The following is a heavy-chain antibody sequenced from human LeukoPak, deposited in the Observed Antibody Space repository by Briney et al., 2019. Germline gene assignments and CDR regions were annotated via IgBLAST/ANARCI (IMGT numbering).Heavy chain of an antibody. V-gene: IGHV3-66*01. J-gene: IGHJ6*03. CDR1: GFTVSSNY. D-gene: IGHD2-15*01. Sequence: GGSLRLSCAASGFTVSSNYMSWVRQAPGKGLEWDSVIYSGGSTYYADSVKGRFTISRDNAKNSMYLQMNSLRAEETAVYFCARTAYSDEGMDVWGKGTTVTVSS. CDR3: ARTAYSDEGMDV. CDR2: IYSGGST.